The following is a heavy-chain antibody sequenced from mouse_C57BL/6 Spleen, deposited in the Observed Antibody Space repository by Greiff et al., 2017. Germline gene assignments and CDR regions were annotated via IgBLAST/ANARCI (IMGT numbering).Heavy chain of an antibody. J-gene: IGHJ1*03. Sequence: EVKLVESEGGLVQPGSSMKLSCTASGFTFSDYYMAWVRQVPEKGLEWVANINYDGSSTYYLDSLKSHFIISRDNAKNILYLQMSSLKSEDTATYYCARDPHWYFDVWGTGTTVTVSS. CDR1: GFTFSDYY. CDR2: INYDGSST. V-gene: IGHV5-16*01. CDR3: ARDPHWYFDV.